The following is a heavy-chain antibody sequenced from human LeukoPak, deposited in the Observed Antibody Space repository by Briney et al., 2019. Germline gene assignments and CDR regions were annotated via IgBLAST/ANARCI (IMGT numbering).Heavy chain of an antibody. CDR1: GGSISSGGYY. CDR2: IYTSGST. CDR3: ARERQDCSSTSCYTGYYYYYMDV. D-gene: IGHD2-2*02. J-gene: IGHJ6*03. Sequence: PSETLSLTCTVSGGSISSGGYYWSWIRQPAGKGLEWIGRIYTSGSTNYNPSLKSRVTMSVDTSKNQFSLKLSSVTAADTAVYYCARERQDCSSTSCYTGYYYYYMDVWGKGTTVTVSS. V-gene: IGHV4-61*02.